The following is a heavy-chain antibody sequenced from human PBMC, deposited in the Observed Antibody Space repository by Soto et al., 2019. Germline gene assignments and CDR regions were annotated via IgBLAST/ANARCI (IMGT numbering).Heavy chain of an antibody. CDR1: GFFISSGNY. CDR2: IFHGGNT. J-gene: IGHJ3*01. D-gene: IGHD2-15*01. V-gene: IGHV4-38-2*01. Sequence: SETLSLTCAVSGFFISSGNYWGWIRKPPGKGLEWTGSIFHGGNTYYNPSLKSRVTISVDMSKNQFSLKLNSVTAADTAVYYCARARWYDAFDVWGQGTVVTVSS. CDR3: ARARWYDAFDV.